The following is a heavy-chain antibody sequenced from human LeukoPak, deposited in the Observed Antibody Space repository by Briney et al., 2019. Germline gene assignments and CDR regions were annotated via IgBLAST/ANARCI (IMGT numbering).Heavy chain of an antibody. V-gene: IGHV3-21*01. D-gene: IGHD5-18*01. CDR2: ISSSSSYI. J-gene: IGHJ6*03. Sequence: GGSLRLSCAASGFTFSSYSMNWVRQAPGKGLEWVSSISSSSSYIYYADSVKGRFTISRDNAKNSLYLQMNSLRDEDTAVYYCARDGRIQLWSQDYYYYYMDVWGKGTTVTVSS. CDR1: GFTFSSYS. CDR3: ARDGRIQLWSQDYYYYYMDV.